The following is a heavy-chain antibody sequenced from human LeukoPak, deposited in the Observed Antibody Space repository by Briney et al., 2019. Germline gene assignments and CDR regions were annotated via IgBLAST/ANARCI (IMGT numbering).Heavy chain of an antibody. J-gene: IGHJ3*02. V-gene: IGHV4-59*12. CDR1: GGSISSYY. Sequence: SETLSLTCTVSGGSISSYYWSWIRQPPGKGLEWIGYIYYSGSTNYNPSLKSRVTISVDTSKNQFSLKLSSVTAADTAVYYCARVDIVVVTDAFDIWGQGTMVTVSS. CDR3: ARVDIVVVTDAFDI. D-gene: IGHD2-21*02. CDR2: IYYSGST.